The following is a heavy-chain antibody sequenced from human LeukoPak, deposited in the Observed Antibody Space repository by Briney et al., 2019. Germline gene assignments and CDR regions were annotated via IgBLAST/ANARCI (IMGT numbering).Heavy chain of an antibody. Sequence: GGSLRLSCAASGFTFSDYYLSWIRQAPGKGLEWIAYVGTAGKRIDYAESVRGRFTTSRDDAKSSLFLQMDSLTVEDTALYYCAKLVVPAANAVDSWGQGTLVTVSS. CDR1: GFTFSDYY. J-gene: IGHJ4*02. CDR3: AKLVVPAANAVDS. CDR2: VGTAGKRI. V-gene: IGHV3-11*01. D-gene: IGHD2-2*01.